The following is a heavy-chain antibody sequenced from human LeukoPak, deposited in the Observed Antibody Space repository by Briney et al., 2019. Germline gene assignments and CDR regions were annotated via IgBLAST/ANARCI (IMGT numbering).Heavy chain of an antibody. D-gene: IGHD6-13*01. CDR3: ARVASTWYDFQY. CDR1: GFTFSSQG. CDR2: IRYDGSNK. J-gene: IGHJ1*01. V-gene: IGHV3-30*02. Sequence: GGSLRLSCAASGFTFSSQGMHWVRQAPGKGLEWVTFIRYDGSNKYYADSVKGRFTISRDNSKNTLYLQMNSLRAEDTAVYYCARVASTWYDFQYWGQGTLVIVSS.